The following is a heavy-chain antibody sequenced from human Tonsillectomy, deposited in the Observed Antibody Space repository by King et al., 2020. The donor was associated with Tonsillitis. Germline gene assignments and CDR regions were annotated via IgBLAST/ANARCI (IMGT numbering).Heavy chain of an antibody. D-gene: IGHD6-13*01. CDR1: GFSFSDYY. CDR3: ARDILAPRSSTWFNAFDI. V-gene: IGHV3-11*06. CDR2: ISSSSSYT. Sequence: VQLVESGGGLVEPGGSLRLSCAASGFSFSDYYMSWIRQTPGKGLEWVSYISSSSSYTNYADSVKGRFTVSRDNAKNSLYLQMNSLRAEDTAQYYCARDILAPRSSTWFNAFDIWGQGTMVTVSS. J-gene: IGHJ3*02.